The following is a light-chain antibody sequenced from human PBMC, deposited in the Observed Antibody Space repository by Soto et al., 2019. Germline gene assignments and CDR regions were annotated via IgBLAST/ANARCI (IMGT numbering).Light chain of an antibody. CDR2: AAS. J-gene: IGKJ5*01. CDR1: QSISSY. V-gene: IGKV1-39*01. Sequence: DIQMTQSPSSLSASVGDRVTITFLASQSISSYLNWYQQKPGKAPKLLIYAASSLQSGVPSRFSGSGSGTDFTLTISSLEPEDFAVYYCQQRSNWPITFGQGTRLEIK. CDR3: QQRSNWPIT.